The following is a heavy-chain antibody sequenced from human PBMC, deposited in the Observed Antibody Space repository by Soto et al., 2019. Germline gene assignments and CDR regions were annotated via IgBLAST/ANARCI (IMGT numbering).Heavy chain of an antibody. CDR2: IVPIFGTT. Sequence: QVQLVQSGAEVKKPGSSVKVSCKVSRGTFSNYAIDWVRLAPGRGLEWMGGIVPIFGTTYYTQKFQGRATIIADDSTTTAYLEMSSLRSEDTAIYYCARVEAVAGLYNYHGLDVWGQGTAVTVSS. CDR1: RGTFSNYA. J-gene: IGHJ6*02. D-gene: IGHD6-19*01. CDR3: ARVEAVAGLYNYHGLDV. V-gene: IGHV1-69*12.